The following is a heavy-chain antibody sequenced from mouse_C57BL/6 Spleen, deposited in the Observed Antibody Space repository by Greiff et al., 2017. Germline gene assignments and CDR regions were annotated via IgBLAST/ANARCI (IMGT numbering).Heavy chain of an antibody. CDR3: ASSQYYGSSDWFAY. Sequence: VQLQQSGPELVKPGASVKIPCKASGYTFTDYNMDWVKQSHGKSLEWIGDINPNNGGTIYNQQFKGKATLTVDKSSITAYMELRSLPSEDTAVYYCASSQYYGSSDWFAYWGQGTLVTVSA. J-gene: IGHJ3*01. CDR1: GYTFTDYN. D-gene: IGHD1-1*01. CDR2: INPNNGGT. V-gene: IGHV1-18*01.